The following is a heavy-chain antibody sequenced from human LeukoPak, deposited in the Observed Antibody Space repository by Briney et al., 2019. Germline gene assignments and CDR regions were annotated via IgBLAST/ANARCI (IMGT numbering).Heavy chain of an antibody. Sequence: PGGSLRLSCAASGFTFSSYAMSWVRPAPGQGREWVSAISGSGGSTYYADSLKGRFTISRDNSKHTLSLQMNSLRAEGTAVYYCAKDCSIFVDPNYDFDYWGQGTLVTVSS. CDR3: AKDCSIFVDPNYDFDY. J-gene: IGHJ4*02. CDR2: ISGSGGST. D-gene: IGHD3-3*01. V-gene: IGHV3-23*01. CDR1: GFTFSSYA.